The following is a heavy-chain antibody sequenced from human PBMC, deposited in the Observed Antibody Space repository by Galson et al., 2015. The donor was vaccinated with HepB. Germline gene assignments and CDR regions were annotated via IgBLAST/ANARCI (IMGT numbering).Heavy chain of an antibody. CDR3: ARPRAAVAGWDY. J-gene: IGHJ4*02. V-gene: IGHV4-34*01. CDR1: GGSFSGYY. Sequence: ETLSLTCAVYGGSFSGYYWSWIRQPPGKGLEWIGEINHSGSTNYNPSLKSRVTISVDTSKNQFSLKLSSVTAADTAVYYCARPRAAVAGWDYWGQGTLVTVSS. CDR2: INHSGST. D-gene: IGHD6-19*01.